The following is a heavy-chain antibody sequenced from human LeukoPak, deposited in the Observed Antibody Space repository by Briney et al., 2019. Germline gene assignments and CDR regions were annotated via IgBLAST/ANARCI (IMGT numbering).Heavy chain of an antibody. D-gene: IGHD5-12*01. CDR2: IGGDGDR. V-gene: IGHV3-23*01. J-gene: IGHJ4*02. CDR3: AKSAGVATIYFDS. CDR1: GFAFRSYA. Sequence: HPGGSLRLSCTASGFAFRSYAMAWVRQAPGKGLEGVAAIGGDGDRFHEDSVKGRFTISRDNSKSTLYLQMDNLRAEDTAVYFCAKSAGVATIYFDSWGQGALVTVSS.